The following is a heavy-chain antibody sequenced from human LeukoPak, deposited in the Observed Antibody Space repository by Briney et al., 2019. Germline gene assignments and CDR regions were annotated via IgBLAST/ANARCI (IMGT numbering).Heavy chain of an antibody. V-gene: IGHV3-11*04. CDR3: ASPGYCSSTSCYGGLDYYYYMDV. J-gene: IGHJ6*03. Sequence: KPGGSLRLSCAASGFTFSDYYMSWIRQAPGKGLEWVSYISSSGSTIYYADSVKGRFTISRDNAKNSLYLQMNSLRAEDTAVYYCASPGYCSSTSCYGGLDYYYYMDVWGKGTTVTVSS. CDR1: GFTFSDYY. D-gene: IGHD2-2*01. CDR2: ISSSGSTI.